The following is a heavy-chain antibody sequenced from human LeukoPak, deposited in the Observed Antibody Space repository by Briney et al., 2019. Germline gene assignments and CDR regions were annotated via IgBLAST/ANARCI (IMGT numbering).Heavy chain of an antibody. D-gene: IGHD6-13*01. CDR1: GDSISSYY. CDR3: ARDSSAAGTFDY. Sequence: SETLSLTCTVSGDSISSYYWSWIRQPAGKGLEWIGRIYTSGSTNYNPSLKSRVTMSVDTSKNQFSLKLSSVTAADTAVYYCARDSSAAGTFDYWGQGTLVTVSS. CDR2: IYTSGST. V-gene: IGHV4-4*07. J-gene: IGHJ4*02.